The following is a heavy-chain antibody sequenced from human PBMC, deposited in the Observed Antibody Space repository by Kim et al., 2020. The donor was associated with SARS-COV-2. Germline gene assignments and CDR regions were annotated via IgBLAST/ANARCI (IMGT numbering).Heavy chain of an antibody. V-gene: IGHV4-34*01. CDR1: GGSFSGYY. J-gene: IGHJ4*02. D-gene: IGHD3-22*01. CDR3: ARRSLLGMIVVVITYFDY. Sequence: SETLSLTCAVYGGSFSGYYWSWIRQPPGKGLEWIGEINHSGSTNYNPSLKSRVTISVDTSKNQFSLKLSSVTAADTAVYYCARRSLLGMIVVVITYFDYWGQGTLVTVSS. CDR2: INHSGST.